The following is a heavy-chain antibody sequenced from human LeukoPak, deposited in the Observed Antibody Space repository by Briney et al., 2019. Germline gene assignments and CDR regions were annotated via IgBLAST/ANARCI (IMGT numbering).Heavy chain of an antibody. D-gene: IGHD6-13*01. Sequence: ASVKVSCKASGYTFTNYGISWVRQAPGQGLEWMGIINPSGGSTTYPQKFQGRVTMTRDMSTSTVYMDLSSLRSEDTAVYYCARGGYSSPRGWFDSWGQGTLVTVSS. V-gene: IGHV1-46*01. CDR3: ARGGYSSPRGWFDS. J-gene: IGHJ5*01. CDR2: INPSGGST. CDR1: GYTFTNYG.